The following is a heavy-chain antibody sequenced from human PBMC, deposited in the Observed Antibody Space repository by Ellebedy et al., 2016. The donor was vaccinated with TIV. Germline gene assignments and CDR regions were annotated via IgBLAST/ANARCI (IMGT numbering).Heavy chain of an antibody. CDR1: GFTFSDYF. CDR2: ISSRSDYT. J-gene: IGHJ4*02. V-gene: IGHV3-11*06. CDR3: AREGPMLRGVVDEDF. D-gene: IGHD3-10*01. Sequence: GGSLRLSCGASGFTFSDYFMSWIRQAPGKGLEWVSYISSRSDYTKYADSVNGRFIISRDNTKNSLYLQMNSLRVEDTAVYYCAREGPMLRGVVDEDFWGQGTLVTVSS.